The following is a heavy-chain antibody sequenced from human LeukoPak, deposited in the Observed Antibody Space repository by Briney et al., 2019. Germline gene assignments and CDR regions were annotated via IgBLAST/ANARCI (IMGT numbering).Heavy chain of an antibody. Sequence: HSGGSLRLSCAASGFTFSSYAMSWVRQAPGKGLEWVSAISGSGGSTYYADSVKGRFTISRDNSKNTLYLQMNSLRAEDTAVYYCAKDSSKGGGSSWRMDVWGQGTTVTVSS. CDR3: AKDSSKGGGSSWRMDV. CDR1: GFTFSSYA. D-gene: IGHD6-13*01. J-gene: IGHJ6*02. V-gene: IGHV3-23*01. CDR2: ISGSGGST.